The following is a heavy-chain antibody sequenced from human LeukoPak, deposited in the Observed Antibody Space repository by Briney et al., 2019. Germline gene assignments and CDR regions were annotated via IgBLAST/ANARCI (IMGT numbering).Heavy chain of an antibody. CDR3: ARLGGAIYFYYMDV. CDR1: GGSISSGSYY. CDR2: IYYSGIT. D-gene: IGHD2-2*02. V-gene: IGHV4-39*01. J-gene: IGHJ6*03. Sequence: PSETLSLTCTVSGGSISSGSYYWSWIRQPAGKGLEWIGSIYYSGITYYNPSLKSRVTISVDTSKNQFSLKLTSVTAADTAVYYCARLGGAIYFYYMDVWGKGTTVTISS.